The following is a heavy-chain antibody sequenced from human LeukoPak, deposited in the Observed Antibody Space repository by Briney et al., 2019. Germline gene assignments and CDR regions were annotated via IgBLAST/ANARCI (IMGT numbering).Heavy chain of an antibody. V-gene: IGHV3-7*04. CDR2: INRDGDQR. J-gene: IGHJ3*02. Sequence: GGPLRLSCAASGFTLSGYWMTWVRQGPGKGLEWVANINRDGDQRSYVDSVKGRFAISRDNAKNSLYLQMSSLKTEDTAVYYCARDISPDDYFDSHKCYYDAFDIWGQGTLVTVSS. D-gene: IGHD3-22*01. CDR1: GFTLSGYW. CDR3: ARDISPDDYFDSHKCYYDAFDI.